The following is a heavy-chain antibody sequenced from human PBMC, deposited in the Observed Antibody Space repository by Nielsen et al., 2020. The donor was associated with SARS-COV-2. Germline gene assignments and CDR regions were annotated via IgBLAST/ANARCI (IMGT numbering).Heavy chain of an antibody. Sequence: GESLKISCAASGFTFSSYSMNWVRQAPGKGLEWVSSISSSSSYIYYADSVKGRFTISRDNAKNSLYLQMNSLRAGDTAVYYCARGSYYYDSSGYHYYFDYWGQGTLVTVSS. J-gene: IGHJ4*02. CDR1: GFTFSSYS. D-gene: IGHD3-22*01. CDR3: ARGSYYYDSSGYHYYFDY. V-gene: IGHV3-21*01. CDR2: ISSSSSYI.